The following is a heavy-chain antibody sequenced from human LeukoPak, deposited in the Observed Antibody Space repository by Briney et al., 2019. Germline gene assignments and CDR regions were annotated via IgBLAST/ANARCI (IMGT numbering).Heavy chain of an antibody. CDR2: ISGSGGST. J-gene: IGHJ6*02. Sequence: GGSLRPSCAASGFTFSSYAMSWVRQAPGKGLEWVSAISGSGGSTYYADSVKGRFTISRDNSKNTLYLQMNSLRAEDTAVYYCAKASSGWNEYYYYGMDVWGQGTTVTVSS. CDR1: GFTFSSYA. CDR3: AKASSGWNEYYYYGMDV. V-gene: IGHV3-23*01. D-gene: IGHD6-19*01.